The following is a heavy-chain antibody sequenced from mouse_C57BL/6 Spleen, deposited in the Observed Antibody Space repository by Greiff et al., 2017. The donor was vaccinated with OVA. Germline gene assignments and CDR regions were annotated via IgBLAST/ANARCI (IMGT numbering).Heavy chain of an antibody. CDR1: GYAFTNYL. V-gene: IGHV1-54*01. Sequence: VQLQQSGAELVRPGTSVQVSCKASGYAFTNYLIAWVKQRPGQGLEWIGVINPGSGGTNYNEKFKGKATLTADKSSSTAYMQLSSLTSEDSAVYFCARFYGSSSWYFDVWGTGTTGTGSS. J-gene: IGHJ1*03. CDR3: ARFYGSSSWYFDV. CDR2: INPGSGGT. D-gene: IGHD1-1*01.